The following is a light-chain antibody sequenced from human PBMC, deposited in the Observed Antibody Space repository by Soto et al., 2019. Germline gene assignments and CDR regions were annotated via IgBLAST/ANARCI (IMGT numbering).Light chain of an antibody. J-gene: IGLJ3*02. CDR2: EVN. V-gene: IGLV2-8*01. CDR1: SSDVGGYNY. Sequence: QSALTQPPSASGSPGQSVAISCTGTSSDVGGYNYVSWYQQHPGKAPKLIIYEVNKRPSGVPDRFSGSKSGNTASLTVSGLQAEDEADYYCTSHAAGGVFGGGTKLTVL. CDR3: TSHAAGGV.